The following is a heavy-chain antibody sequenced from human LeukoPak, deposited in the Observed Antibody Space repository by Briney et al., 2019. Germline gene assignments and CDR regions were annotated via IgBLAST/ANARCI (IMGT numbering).Heavy chain of an antibody. Sequence: SETLSLTCTVSGESISGFYWNWIRQPPGKGLEWIGYIYYSGSTNYNPSLKSRVTISIDTSKNQFSLKLSSVTAADTAVYYCARSFRRNYYDSSGYPYWGQGTLVTVSS. CDR2: IYYSGST. CDR3: ARSFRRNYYDSSGYPY. J-gene: IGHJ4*02. D-gene: IGHD3-22*01. CDR1: GESISGFY. V-gene: IGHV4-59*12.